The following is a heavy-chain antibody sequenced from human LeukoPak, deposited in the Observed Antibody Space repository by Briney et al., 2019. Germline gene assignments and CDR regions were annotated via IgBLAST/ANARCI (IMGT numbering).Heavy chain of an antibody. CDR1: GYTFTSYG. CDR2: ISAYNCNT. CDR3: ARDLSGSYYSYFDY. J-gene: IGHJ4*02. D-gene: IGHD1-26*01. V-gene: IGHV1-18*01. Sequence: GASVKVSCKASGYTFTSYGISWVRQAPGQGLEWMGWISAYNCNTNYAQKLQGRVTMTTDTSTSTAYMELRSLRSDDTAVYYCARDLSGSYYSYFDYWGQGTLVTVAS.